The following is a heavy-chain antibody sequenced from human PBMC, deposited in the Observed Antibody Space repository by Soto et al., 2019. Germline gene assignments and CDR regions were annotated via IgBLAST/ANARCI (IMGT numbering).Heavy chain of an antibody. Sequence: SETLSLTCAVSGSSIGSSYYWGWIRQPPGKGLEWIGTIHHGGSSFYNPSLKSRVTMSVDTSKNQFSLKLRSVTAADTAVYFCARQGSNSSRRLSWFDPWGQGTLVTVSS. CDR1: GSSIGSSYY. D-gene: IGHD3-16*01. V-gene: IGHV4-38-2*01. CDR2: IHHGGSS. J-gene: IGHJ5*02. CDR3: ARQGSNSSRRLSWFDP.